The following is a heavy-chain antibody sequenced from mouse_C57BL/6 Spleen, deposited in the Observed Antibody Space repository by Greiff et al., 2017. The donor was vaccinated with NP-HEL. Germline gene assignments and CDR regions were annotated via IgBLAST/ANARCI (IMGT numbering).Heavy chain of an antibody. CDR3: ARGELGLYYFDY. CDR1: GYTFTSYW. CDR2: IYPGSGST. Sequence: VQLQQPGAELVKPGASVKMSCKASGYTFTSYWITWVKQRPGQGLEWIGDIYPGSGSTNYNEKFKSKATLTVDTSSSTAYMQLSSLTSEDSAVYYCARGELGLYYFDYWGQGTTLTVSS. J-gene: IGHJ2*01. V-gene: IGHV1-55*01. D-gene: IGHD4-1*01.